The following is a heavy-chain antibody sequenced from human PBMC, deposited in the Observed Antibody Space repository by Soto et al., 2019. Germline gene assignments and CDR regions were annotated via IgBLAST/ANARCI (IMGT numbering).Heavy chain of an antibody. CDR3: ASTAHSSGWYSGGFDY. V-gene: IGHV4-61*01. CDR1: GGSVSGGSYF. J-gene: IGHJ4*02. D-gene: IGHD6-19*01. Sequence: SETLSLTCTVSGGSVSGGSYFWSWVRQPPGKGLEWIGYFYYSGSTKYNPSLKSRVTILVDTSNNQFSLKLSSVTAADTAVYYCASTAHSSGWYSGGFDYWGQGTLVTVSS. CDR2: FYYSGST.